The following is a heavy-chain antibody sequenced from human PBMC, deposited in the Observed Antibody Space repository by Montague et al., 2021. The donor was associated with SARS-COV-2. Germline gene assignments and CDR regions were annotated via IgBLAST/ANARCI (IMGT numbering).Heavy chain of an antibody. CDR3: ARDSHYYDSSGHFDY. Sequence: TLSLICTVSGGSISSYYWSWIRQPPGKGLEWIGYIYYSGSTNYNPSLKSRVTISVDTSKNQFSLKLSSVTAADTAVYYCARDSHYYDSSGHFDYWGQGTLVTVSS. J-gene: IGHJ4*02. D-gene: IGHD3-22*01. CDR2: IYYSGST. CDR1: GGSISSYY. V-gene: IGHV4-59*13.